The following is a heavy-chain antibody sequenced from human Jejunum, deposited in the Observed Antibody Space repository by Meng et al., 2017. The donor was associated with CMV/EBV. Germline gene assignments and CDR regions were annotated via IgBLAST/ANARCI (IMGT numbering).Heavy chain of an antibody. CDR2: IAYSGST. CDR3: AWGPNMFYFDS. J-gene: IGHJ4*02. D-gene: IGHD3-16*01. V-gene: IGHV4-61*08. Sequence: SGVSVGSRDSYWSGIRRPPGREMEWMGYIAYSGSTNYNPSLKSRVTMSLDTSKTQVSLRLNSVTAADTAVYYCAWGPNMFYFDSWAQGTLVTVSS. CDR1: GVSVGSRDSY.